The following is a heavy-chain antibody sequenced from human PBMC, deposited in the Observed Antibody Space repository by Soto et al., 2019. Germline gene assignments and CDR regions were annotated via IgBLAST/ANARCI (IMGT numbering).Heavy chain of an antibody. Sequence: ASVKVSCKASGYTFTGYGISWVRQAPGQGLEWMGWISAYNGNTNYAQKLQGRVTMTTDTSTSTAYMELRSLRSDDTAVYYCARIELPATPFDPWGQGTLVTAPQ. V-gene: IGHV1-18*01. J-gene: IGHJ5*02. CDR1: GYTFTGYG. CDR3: ARIELPATPFDP. CDR2: ISAYNGNT. D-gene: IGHD2-15*01.